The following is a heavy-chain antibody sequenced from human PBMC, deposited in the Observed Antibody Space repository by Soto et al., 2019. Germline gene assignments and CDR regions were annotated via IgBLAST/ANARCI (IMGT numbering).Heavy chain of an antibody. Sequence: EVQLLESGGDLVQPGGSLRLSCAASGFTFSNYAMNWVRQAPGKGLEWVSGITGGGGGTYYTDSVKGRFTISRDNSRNTLFLQLNSLRAEDTAVYYCAKDNAASVNYYDPFDYWGQGTLLTVSS. D-gene: IGHD3-10*01. J-gene: IGHJ4*02. CDR1: GFTFSNYA. CDR2: ITGGGGGT. V-gene: IGHV3-23*01. CDR3: AKDNAASVNYYDPFDY.